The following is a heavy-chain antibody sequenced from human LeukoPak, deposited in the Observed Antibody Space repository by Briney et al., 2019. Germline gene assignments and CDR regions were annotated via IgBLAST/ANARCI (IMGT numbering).Heavy chain of an antibody. V-gene: IGHV4-59*01. CDR1: GGSISSYY. J-gene: IGHJ6*03. CDR2: IYYSGST. D-gene: IGHD3-10*01. Sequence: PSETLSLTXTVSGGSISSYYWSWIRQPPGKGLEWIGYIYYSGSTNYNPSLKSRVTISVDTSKNQFSLKLSSVTAADTAVYYCARGQFEKLYYYYYMDVWGKGTTVTVSS. CDR3: ARGQFEKLYYYYYMDV.